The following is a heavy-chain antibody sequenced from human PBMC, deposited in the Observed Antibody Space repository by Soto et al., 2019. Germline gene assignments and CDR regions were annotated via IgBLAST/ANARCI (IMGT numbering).Heavy chain of an antibody. V-gene: IGHV3-30*18. CDR2: ISYDGSNK. D-gene: IGHD3-3*01. CDR1: GFTFSSYG. CDR3: EKDSSDVDYDFWSGYTLRDYYYGMDV. Sequence: HPGGSLRLSCAASGFTFSSYGMHWVRQAPGKGLEWVAVISYDGSNKYYADSVKGRFTISRDNSKNTLYLQMNSLRAEDTAVYYCEKDSSDVDYDFWSGYTLRDYYYGMDVWGQGTTVTVSS. J-gene: IGHJ6*02.